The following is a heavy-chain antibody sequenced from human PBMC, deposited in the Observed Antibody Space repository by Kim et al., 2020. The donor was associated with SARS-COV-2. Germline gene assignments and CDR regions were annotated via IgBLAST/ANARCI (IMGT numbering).Heavy chain of an antibody. CDR2: ISSSSSTI. CDR1: GFTFSSYS. D-gene: IGHD3-3*01. CDR3: ARVCGPPYYDFWSDPRGCCFDY. V-gene: IGHV3-48*02. Sequence: GGSLRLSCAASGFTFSSYSMNWVRQAPGKGLEWVSYISSSSSTIYYADSVKGRFTISRDNAKNSLYLQMNSLRDEDTAVYYCARVCGPPYYDFWSDPRGCCFDYWGQGTLVTVSS. J-gene: IGHJ4*02.